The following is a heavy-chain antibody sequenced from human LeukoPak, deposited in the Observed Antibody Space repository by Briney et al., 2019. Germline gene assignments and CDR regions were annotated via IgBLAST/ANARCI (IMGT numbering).Heavy chain of an antibody. V-gene: IGHV3-23*01. CDR3: AKDPESATIINWFDP. Sequence: GGSLRLSCAASGFTFSSYAMSWVRQAPGKGLEWVSAISGSGGSTYYADSVKGRFTISRDNSKKTMYLQMHRLRAEDTAVYYCAKDPESATIINWFDPWGQGTLVTVSS. CDR1: GFTFSSYA. J-gene: IGHJ5*02. D-gene: IGHD1-14*01. CDR2: ISGSGGST.